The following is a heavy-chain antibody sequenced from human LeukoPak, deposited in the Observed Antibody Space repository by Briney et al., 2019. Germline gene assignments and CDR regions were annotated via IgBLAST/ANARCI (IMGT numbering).Heavy chain of an antibody. CDR2: ISGSGGSR. CDR1: GFTFRSYA. Sequence: TGGSLRLSCAASGFTFRSYAMSWVRQAPGKGLEWVSVISGSGGSRYYADSVKGRFTISRDNSKNTLYLQMNSLRAEDTAVYYCARRNHYDNKEIDYWGQGTLVTVSS. J-gene: IGHJ4*02. CDR3: ARRNHYDNKEIDY. D-gene: IGHD3-22*01. V-gene: IGHV3-23*01.